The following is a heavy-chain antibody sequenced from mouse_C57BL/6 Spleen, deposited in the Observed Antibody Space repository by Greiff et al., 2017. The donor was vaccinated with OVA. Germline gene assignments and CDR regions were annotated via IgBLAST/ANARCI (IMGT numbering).Heavy chain of an antibody. CDR3: ARGIWDVDAMDY. CDR2: INPSNGGT. D-gene: IGHD4-1*01. Sequence: VKLQQPGTELVKPGASVKLSCTASGYTFTSYWMHWVKQRPGQGLEWIGNINPSNGGTNYNEKFKSKATLTVDKSSSTAYMQLSSLTSEDSAVYYCARGIWDVDAMDYWGQGTSVTVSS. CDR1: GYTFTSYW. V-gene: IGHV1-53*01. J-gene: IGHJ4*01.